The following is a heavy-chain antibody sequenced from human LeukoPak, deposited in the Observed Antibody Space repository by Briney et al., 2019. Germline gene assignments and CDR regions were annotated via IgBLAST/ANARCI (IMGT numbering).Heavy chain of an antibody. CDR2: IYTSGNT. CDR1: GASISNYH. V-gene: IGHV4-4*07. J-gene: IGHJ4*02. Sequence: PETLSLTCSVSGASISNYHWTWIRQPAEKGLEWVGLIYTSGNTNYNPSLKSRVIISVDRSKNQLSLTLNSVTAADAAVYYCARKDGDYWGQGIMVTVSS. CDR3: ARKDGDY.